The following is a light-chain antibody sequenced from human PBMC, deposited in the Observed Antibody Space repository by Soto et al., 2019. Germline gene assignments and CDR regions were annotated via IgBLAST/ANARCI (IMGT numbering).Light chain of an antibody. J-gene: IGLJ1*01. CDR2: DVS. V-gene: IGLV2-14*01. CDR1: SSDVGGYNY. Sequence: QSALTQPASVSGSPGQSITISCTGTSSDVGGYNYVSWYQQHPDKAPKLMIYDVSNRPSGVSNRFSGSKSGNTASLTISGXXXEDEADYYCSSYTSSSXLYVFGTGTK. CDR3: SSYTSSSXLYV.